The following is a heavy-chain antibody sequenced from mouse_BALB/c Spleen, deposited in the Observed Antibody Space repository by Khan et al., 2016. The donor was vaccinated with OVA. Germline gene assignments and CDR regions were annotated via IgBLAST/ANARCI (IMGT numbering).Heavy chain of an antibody. V-gene: IGHV3-2*02. CDR2: ISYSGST. CDR1: GYSITSDYA. J-gene: IGHJ2*01. CDR3: ASTRFYYRYSLFDY. D-gene: IGHD2-14*01. Sequence: EVQLQESGPGLVKPSQSLSLTCTVTGYSITSDYAWTWIRQFPGNKLEWMGYISYSGSTSYNPSLRSRISITRDTSKNQFFLQLISVTTEDTATYYCASTRFYYRYSLFDYWGQGTTLTVSS.